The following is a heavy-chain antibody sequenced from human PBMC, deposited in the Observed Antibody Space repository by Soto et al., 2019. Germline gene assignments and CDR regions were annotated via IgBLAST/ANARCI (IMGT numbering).Heavy chain of an antibody. V-gene: IGHV3-33*01. CDR2: VWHFGDGK. D-gene: IGHD3-3*01. CDR3: AREAPHTTVFGLTIMGPNGMDI. Sequence: QVQLVESGGGVVQPGGSLTLSCAASGFTLSNFYIHWVRQAPGKGLEWVAVVWHFGDGKYYADSVSGRFSVSRDDSENTVSLQMNSLRDEDTAVYYCAREAPHTTVFGLTIMGPNGMDIWGQGTMVTASS. CDR1: GFTLSNFY. J-gene: IGHJ6*01.